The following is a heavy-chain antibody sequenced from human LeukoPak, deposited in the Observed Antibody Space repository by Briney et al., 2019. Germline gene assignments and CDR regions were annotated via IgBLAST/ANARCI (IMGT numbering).Heavy chain of an antibody. CDR2: IYYSGST. J-gene: IGHJ4*02. CDR3: ARDGGSRVNYFDY. V-gene: IGHV4-59*01. D-gene: IGHD3-16*01. CDR1: GGSISSYY. Sequence: SETLSLTRTDPGGSISSYYWSWIRQPPGKGLEWIGYIYYSGSTNYNPSLKSRVTISVDTSKNQFSLKLSSVTAADTAVYYCARDGGSRVNYFDYWGQGSLLTVSS.